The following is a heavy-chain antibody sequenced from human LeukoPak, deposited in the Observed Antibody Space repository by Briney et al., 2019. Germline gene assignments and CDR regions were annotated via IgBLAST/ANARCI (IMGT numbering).Heavy chain of an antibody. CDR2: ISYDGSNK. Sequence: GGSLRLSCAASGFTFSSYGMHWVRQAPGKGLEWVAVISYDGSNKYYADSVKGRFTISRDNSKNTLYLQMNSLRAEDTAVYYCVGDPLQSAAFDIWGQGTMVTVSS. J-gene: IGHJ3*02. CDR1: GFTFSSYG. V-gene: IGHV3-30*03. D-gene: IGHD5-24*01. CDR3: VGDPLQSAAFDI.